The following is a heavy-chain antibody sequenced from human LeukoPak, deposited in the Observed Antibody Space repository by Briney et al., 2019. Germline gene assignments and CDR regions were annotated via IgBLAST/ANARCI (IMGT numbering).Heavy chain of an antibody. V-gene: IGHV4-61*08. CDR1: GDSIRSGGYY. Sequence: NLSETLSLTCTVSGDSIRSGGYYWSWIRQPPGKGLEWIGYIYYSGSTNYNPSLKSRVTISVDTSKNQFSLKLSSLTAADTAVYYCARQRVAAAGTLDYWGQGTLVTVSS. J-gene: IGHJ4*02. D-gene: IGHD6-13*01. CDR3: ARQRVAAAGTLDY. CDR2: IYYSGST.